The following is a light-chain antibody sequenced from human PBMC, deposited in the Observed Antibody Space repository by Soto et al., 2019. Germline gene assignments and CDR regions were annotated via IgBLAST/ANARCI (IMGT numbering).Light chain of an antibody. CDR2: DAS. CDR3: QQRSHWPRT. J-gene: IGKJ1*01. Sequence: EIVLTQSPATLSLSPGERATLSCRASQSVSNSLAWYQQKPGQAPRLLIYDASNRVTGISARFSGSGSGTDFTLTISSLQPEDFAIYYCQQRSHWPRTFGQGTKVEIK. CDR1: QSVSNS. V-gene: IGKV3-11*01.